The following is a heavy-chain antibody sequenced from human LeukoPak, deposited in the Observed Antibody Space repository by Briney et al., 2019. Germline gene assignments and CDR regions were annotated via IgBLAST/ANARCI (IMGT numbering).Heavy chain of an antibody. CDR3: AREFPFSSGIGAFDY. CDR2: IKQDGSEK. D-gene: IGHD6-19*01. V-gene: IGHV3-7*01. J-gene: IGHJ4*02. CDR1: GFTFSSYW. Sequence: PGGSLRLSCAASGFTFSSYWMSWVRQAPGKGLEWVANIKQDGSEKYYVDSVKGRFTISRDNAKNSLYLQMNSLRAEDTAAYYCAREFPFSSGIGAFDYWGQGTLVTVSS.